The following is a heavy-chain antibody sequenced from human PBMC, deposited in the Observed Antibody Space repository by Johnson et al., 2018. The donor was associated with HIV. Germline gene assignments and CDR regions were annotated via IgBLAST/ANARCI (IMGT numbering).Heavy chain of an antibody. D-gene: IGHD3-16*01. Sequence: QVQLVESGGGLVKPGGSLRLSCAASGFTFSDYYMSWIRQAPGKGLEWVSNISRSGSTIYYADSVKGRFTIPRDNSKNTLYLQMNNLRLGETAVYHCARDWGTRGWDDAFDIWGQGTMVTVSS. CDR3: ARDWGTRGWDDAFDI. CDR1: GFTFSDYY. V-gene: IGHV3-11*04. J-gene: IGHJ3*02. CDR2: ISRSGSTI.